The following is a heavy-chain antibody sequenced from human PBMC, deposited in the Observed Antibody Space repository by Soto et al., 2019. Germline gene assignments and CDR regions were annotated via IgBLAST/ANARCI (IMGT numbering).Heavy chain of an antibody. D-gene: IGHD3-22*01. V-gene: IGHV3-21*01. CDR2: ISSSSSYI. Sequence: PGGSLRLSCAASGFTFSSYSMNWVRQAPGKGLEWVSSISSSSSYIYYADSVKGRFTISRDNAKNSLYLQMNSLRAEDTAVYYCARGKDYYDSSGYDYWGQGTLVTVSS. J-gene: IGHJ4*02. CDR3: ARGKDYYDSSGYDY. CDR1: GFTFSSYS.